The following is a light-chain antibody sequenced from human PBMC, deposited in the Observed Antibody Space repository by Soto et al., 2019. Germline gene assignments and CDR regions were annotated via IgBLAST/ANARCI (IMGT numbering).Light chain of an antibody. J-gene: IGKJ1*01. CDR2: GAS. Sequence: EVVLTQSPGTLSLSPGERATVSCRASQRLSTSYLAWFQQKPGQAPRLLIYGASGSATGIPDRVSGSGSGSDFTLTISRLEPEDFAVYYCHQYDSSPWTCGQGTKVEVK. V-gene: IGKV3-20*01. CDR1: QRLSTSY. CDR3: HQYDSSPWT.